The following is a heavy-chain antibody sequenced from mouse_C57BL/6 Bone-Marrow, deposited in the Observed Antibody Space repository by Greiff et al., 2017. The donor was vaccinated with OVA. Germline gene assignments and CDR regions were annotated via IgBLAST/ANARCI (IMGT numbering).Heavy chain of an antibody. CDR1: GYTFTSYW. J-gene: IGHJ3*01. V-gene: IGHV1-69*01. CDR3: ARGGWNAGFAY. CDR2: IDPSDSYT. Sequence: QVQLQQPGAELVMPGASVKLSCKASGYTFTSYWMHWVKQRPGQGLEWIGEIDPSDSYTNYNQKFKGKSTLTVDKSSSTAYMQLSSLTSEDSAGYYCARGGWNAGFAYGGQGTLVTVSA.